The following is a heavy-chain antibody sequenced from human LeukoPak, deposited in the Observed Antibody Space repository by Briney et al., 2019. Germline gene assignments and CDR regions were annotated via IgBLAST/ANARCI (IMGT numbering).Heavy chain of an antibody. CDR2: IYHSGST. CDR3: ARGRAGTPDY. J-gene: IGHJ4*02. Sequence: SETLSLTCTVSGYSISSGYYWGWIRQPPGKGLEWIGSIYHSGSTYYNPSLKSRVTISVDTSKNQFSLKLSSVTAADTAVYYCARGRAGTPDYWGQGTLVTVSS. CDR1: GYSISSGYY. D-gene: IGHD1/OR15-1a*01. V-gene: IGHV4-38-2*02.